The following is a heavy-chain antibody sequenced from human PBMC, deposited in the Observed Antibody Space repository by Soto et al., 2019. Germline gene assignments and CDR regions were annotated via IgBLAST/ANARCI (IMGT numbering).Heavy chain of an antibody. CDR1: GFTFDDYS. CDR2: ISWNSGTI. D-gene: IGHD6-19*01. CDR3: AKAPSPAIAVPYYFEY. J-gene: IGHJ4*02. V-gene: IGHV3-9*01. Sequence: PGGSLRLSCAASGFTFDDYSMHWVRQAPGKGLEWVSGISWNSGTIGYADSVKGRFTISRDNAKNSLYLQMNSLRAEDTAFYYCAKAPSPAIAVPYYFEYWAQGTLVTVSS.